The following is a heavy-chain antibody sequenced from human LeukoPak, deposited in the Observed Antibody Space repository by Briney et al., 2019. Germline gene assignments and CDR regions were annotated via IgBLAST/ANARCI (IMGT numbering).Heavy chain of an antibody. CDR2: ISSSASTI. D-gene: IGHD3-9*01. CDR1: GFTFDDYG. CDR3: TRALLLTDDWYDY. Sequence: GGSLRLSCAASGFTFDDYGMSWVRQAPGKGLEWISYISSSASTIFYADSVKGRFTISRDNAKNSLYLQMNSLRAEDTAVYYCTRALLLTDDWYDYWGQGTLVTVSS. V-gene: IGHV3-48*03. J-gene: IGHJ4*02.